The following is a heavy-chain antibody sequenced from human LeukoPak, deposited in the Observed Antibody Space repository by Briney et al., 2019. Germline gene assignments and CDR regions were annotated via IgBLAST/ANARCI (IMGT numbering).Heavy chain of an antibody. CDR1: GFTFSSYA. D-gene: IGHD6-13*01. Sequence: GGSLRLSCAASGFTFSSYAMHWVRQAPGKGLEYVSAISSNWGSTYYANSVKGRFTISRDNSKNTLYLQMGSLRAEDMAVYYCARVTSSSWYNWFDPWGQGTLVTVSS. J-gene: IGHJ5*02. CDR3: ARVTSSSWYNWFDP. CDR2: ISSNWGST. V-gene: IGHV3-64*01.